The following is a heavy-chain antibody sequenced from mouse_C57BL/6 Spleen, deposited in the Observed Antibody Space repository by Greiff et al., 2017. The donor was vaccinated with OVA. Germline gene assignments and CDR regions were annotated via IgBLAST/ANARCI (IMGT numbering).Heavy chain of an antibody. V-gene: IGHV1-74*01. J-gene: IGHJ3*01. CDR2: IHPSDSDT. D-gene: IGHD3-2*02. CDR3: AISPAQATWAY. Sequence: VQLQQPGAELVKPGASVKVSCKASGYTFTSYWMHWVKQRPGQGLEWIGRIHPSDSDTNSNQKFKGKATVTVDKSSSTAYMQLSSLTSEDSAVYYCAISPAQATWAYWGQGTLVTVSA. CDR1: GYTFTSYW.